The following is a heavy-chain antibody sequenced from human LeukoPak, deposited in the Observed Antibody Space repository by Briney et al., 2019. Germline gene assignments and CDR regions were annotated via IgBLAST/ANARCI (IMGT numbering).Heavy chain of an antibody. V-gene: IGHV3-30*18. Sequence: GGSLRLSCAASGFTFSSYGMHWVRQAPGKGLEWVAVISYDGSNKYYADSVKGRFTISRDNSKNTLYLQMNSLRAEDTAVYYCAKDPSNPGFYYYYGMDVWGQGTTVTVSS. CDR2: ISYDGSNK. CDR3: AKDPSNPGFYYYYGMDV. D-gene: IGHD4-11*01. J-gene: IGHJ6*02. CDR1: GFTFSSYG.